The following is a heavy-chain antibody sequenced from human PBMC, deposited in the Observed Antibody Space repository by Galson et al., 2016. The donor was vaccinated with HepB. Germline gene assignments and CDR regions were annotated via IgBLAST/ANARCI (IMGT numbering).Heavy chain of an antibody. V-gene: IGHV3-48*03. D-gene: IGHD3-9*01. CDR1: GFTFSRYE. CDR3: AREPVRLDDLLTGPPKNPDY. Sequence: SLRLSCAASGFTFSRYEMNWVRQAPGKGLEWVSYISSSGTTIYYADSVKGRFPISRDNAKNSLYLQMNSLGAEDTAVYYCAREPVRLDDLLTGPPKNPDYWGQGTLVTVSS. CDR2: ISSSGTTI. J-gene: IGHJ4*02.